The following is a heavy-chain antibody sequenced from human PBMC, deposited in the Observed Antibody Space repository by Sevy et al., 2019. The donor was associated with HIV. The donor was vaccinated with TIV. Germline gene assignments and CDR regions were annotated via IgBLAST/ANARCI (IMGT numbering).Heavy chain of an antibody. J-gene: IGHJ6*02. CDR1: GFTFSSYA. D-gene: IGHD2-2*01. Sequence: GGSLRLSCAASGFTFSSYAMSWVRQAPGKGLEWVSAIDGKGRSTHYADSVKGRFTISRDNSKNTLYLQMNSLRAEDTGVYYCAKTVNSGGGVVPAANYYYYGMDVWGQGTTVTVSS. CDR2: IDGKGRST. CDR3: AKTVNSGGGVVPAANYYYYGMDV. V-gene: IGHV3-23*01.